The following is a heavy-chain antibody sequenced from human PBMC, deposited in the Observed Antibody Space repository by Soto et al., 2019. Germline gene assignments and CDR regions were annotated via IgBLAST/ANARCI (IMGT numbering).Heavy chain of an antibody. J-gene: IGHJ1*01. V-gene: IGHV3-64D*06. Sequence: GGSLRLSCSASGFTFSSYAMHWVRQAPGKGLEYVSAISSNGGSTYYADSVKGRFTISRDNSKNTLYLQMSSLRAEDTAVYYCVSRYCSSTSCPFQHWGQGTLVTVSS. CDR3: VSRYCSSTSCPFQH. CDR1: GFTFSSYA. CDR2: ISSNGGST. D-gene: IGHD2-2*01.